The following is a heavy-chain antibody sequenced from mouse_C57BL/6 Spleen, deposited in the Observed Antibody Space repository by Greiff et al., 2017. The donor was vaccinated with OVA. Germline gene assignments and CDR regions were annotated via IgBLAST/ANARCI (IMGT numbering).Heavy chain of an antibody. CDR2: IYPGDGGT. Sequence: QVQLQQSGPELVKPGASVKISCKASGYAFSSSWMNWVKQRPGKGLEWIGRIYPGDGGTNYNGKFKGKATLTADKSSSTAYMQLSCLTSEDSAVYGCARGGSSYWYFDVWGTGTTVTVSS. CDR1: GYAFSSSW. J-gene: IGHJ1*03. D-gene: IGHD1-1*01. V-gene: IGHV1-82*01. CDR3: ARGGSSYWYFDV.